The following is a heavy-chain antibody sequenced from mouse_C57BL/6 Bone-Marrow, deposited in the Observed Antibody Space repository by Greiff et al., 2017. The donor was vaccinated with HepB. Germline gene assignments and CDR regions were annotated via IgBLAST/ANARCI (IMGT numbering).Heavy chain of an antibody. V-gene: IGHV1-54*01. CDR3: ARITTVVDY. D-gene: IGHD1-1*01. CDR1: GYSFTNYL. J-gene: IGHJ2*01. CDR2: INPGSGGT. Sequence: QVQLQQSGAELVRPGTSVKVSCKASGYSFTNYLIEWVKQRPGQGLEWIGVINPGSGGTNYNEKFKGKATLTADKSSSTAYMQLSSLTSEDSAVYFCARITTVVDYWGQGTTLTVSS.